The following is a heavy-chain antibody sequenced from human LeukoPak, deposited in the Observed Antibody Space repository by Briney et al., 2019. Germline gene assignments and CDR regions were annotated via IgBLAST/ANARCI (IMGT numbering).Heavy chain of an antibody. V-gene: IGHV4-59*01. CDR2: IYYSGST. CDR3: ARNGRVAAAGTGGYSWFDP. J-gene: IGHJ5*02. Sequence: SETLSLTCTVSGGSISSYYWSWIRQPPGKGLEWIGDIYYSGSTNYNPSLKSRVTISVDTSKNHFSLKLSSVTAADTAVYYCARNGRVAAAGTGGYSWFDPWGQGTLVTVSS. CDR1: GGSISSYY. D-gene: IGHD6-13*01.